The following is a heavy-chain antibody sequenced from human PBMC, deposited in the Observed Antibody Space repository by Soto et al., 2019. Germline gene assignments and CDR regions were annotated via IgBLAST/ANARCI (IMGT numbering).Heavy chain of an antibody. CDR1: GFGFSSYW. CDR2: TNNDGSAT. J-gene: IGHJ3*02. Sequence: HPGGSLRLSCAASGFGFSSYWMHWVRQAPGKGLVWVSRTNNDGSATTYADSVRGRFTSFRDNAKNTLFLQMTSLGVEDTAVYYCAREMATIFLGAFDIWGEGTMVTVSS. D-gene: IGHD5-12*01. CDR3: AREMATIFLGAFDI. V-gene: IGHV3-74*01.